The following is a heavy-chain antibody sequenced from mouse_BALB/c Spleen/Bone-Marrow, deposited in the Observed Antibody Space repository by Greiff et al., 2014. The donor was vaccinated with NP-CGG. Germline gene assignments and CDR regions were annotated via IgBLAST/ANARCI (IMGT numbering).Heavy chain of an antibody. Sequence: VQGVESGPGLVAPSQSLSITCTVSGFSLTSYGVHWVRQPPGKGLEWLGVIWAGGSTNYNSALMSRLSISKDNSKSQVFLKMNRLQTDDTAMYYCARVYLWYFDVWGAGTTVTVSS. D-gene: IGHD2-3*01. CDR2: IWAGGST. CDR1: GFSLTSYG. J-gene: IGHJ1*01. V-gene: IGHV2-9*02. CDR3: ARVYLWYFDV.